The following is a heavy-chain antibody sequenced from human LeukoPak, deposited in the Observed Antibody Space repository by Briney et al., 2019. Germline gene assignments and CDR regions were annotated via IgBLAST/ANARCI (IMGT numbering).Heavy chain of an antibody. J-gene: IGHJ4*02. CDR1: GGTFSSYA. Sequence: ASVKVSCKASGGTFSSYAISWVRQAPGQGLEWMGVIIPIFGTANYAQKFQGRVTITTDESTSTAYMELSSLRSEDTAVYYCARDFYGSGSYDYWGQGTLVTVYS. D-gene: IGHD3-10*01. CDR2: IIPIFGTA. V-gene: IGHV1-69*05. CDR3: ARDFYGSGSYDY.